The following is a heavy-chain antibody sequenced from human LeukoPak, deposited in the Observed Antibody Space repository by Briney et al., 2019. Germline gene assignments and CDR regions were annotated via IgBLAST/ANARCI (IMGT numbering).Heavy chain of an antibody. V-gene: IGHV4-34*01. Sequence: SETLSLTCAVYGGSFSGYYWSWIRQPPGKGLEWIGEINHSGSTNYNPSLKSRVTISVDTSKNQFSLKLSSVTAADTAVYYCARRWPIQEFDPWGQGTLVTVSS. CDR3: ARRWPIQEFDP. J-gene: IGHJ5*02. CDR1: GGSFSGYY. CDR2: INHSGST.